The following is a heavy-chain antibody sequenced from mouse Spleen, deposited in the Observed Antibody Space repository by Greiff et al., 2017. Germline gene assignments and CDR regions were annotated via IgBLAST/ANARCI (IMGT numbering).Heavy chain of an antibody. J-gene: IGHJ1*03. CDR2: ISSGSSTI. CDR3: ARPRYYSNYRDWDFDV. CDR1: GFTFSDYG. Sequence: EVKLVESGGGLVKPGGSLKLSCAASGFTFSDYGMHWVRQAPEKGLEWVAYISSGSSTIYYADTVKGRFTISRDNAKNTLFLQMTSLRSEDTAMCYCARPRYYSNYRDWDFDVWGTETTVTVSS. V-gene: IGHV5-17*01. D-gene: IGHD2-5*01.